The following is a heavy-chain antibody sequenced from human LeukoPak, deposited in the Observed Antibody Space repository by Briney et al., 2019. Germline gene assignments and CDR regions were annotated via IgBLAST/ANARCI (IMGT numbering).Heavy chain of an antibody. D-gene: IGHD3-22*01. Sequence: GGSLRLSCAASGFTFSSYWMHWVRQAPGKGLVWVSRINSDGSSTSYADSVKGRFTISRDNAKNTLYLQMNSLSAEDTAVYYCARDQGLYYYDSSAFDYWGQGTLVTVSS. CDR1: GFTFSSYW. V-gene: IGHV3-74*01. CDR2: INSDGSST. CDR3: ARDQGLYYYDSSAFDY. J-gene: IGHJ4*02.